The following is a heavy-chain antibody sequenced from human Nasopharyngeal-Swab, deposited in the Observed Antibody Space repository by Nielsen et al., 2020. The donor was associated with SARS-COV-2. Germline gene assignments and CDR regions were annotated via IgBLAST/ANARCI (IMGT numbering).Heavy chain of an antibody. V-gene: IGHV2-5*02. CDR3: ARVDVSGFYYYGLDV. Sequence: WIRQPPGKALEWLAVIFWDDDKWYSPSSVGRLTITKDTTKNQVVFRMTNVDRVDTGTYYCARVDVSGFYYYGLDVWGQGTTVTVSS. J-gene: IGHJ6*02. CDR2: IFWDDDK. D-gene: IGHD5-12*01.